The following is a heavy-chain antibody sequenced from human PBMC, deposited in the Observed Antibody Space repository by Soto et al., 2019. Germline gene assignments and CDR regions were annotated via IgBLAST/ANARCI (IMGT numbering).Heavy chain of an antibody. CDR3: AREVEYTSAFGISSSFDY. D-gene: IGHD6-19*01. Sequence: GGSLRLSCAASGFTLSSYAIHWVRQAPGKGLEWVTVISKGGSNLYFADSVQGRFTISRDNSKNTLYLQMNSLRSEDTAVYYCAREVEYTSAFGISSSFDYWGQGTLVTVSS. CDR2: ISKGGSNL. CDR1: GFTLSSYA. V-gene: IGHV3-30-3*01. J-gene: IGHJ4*02.